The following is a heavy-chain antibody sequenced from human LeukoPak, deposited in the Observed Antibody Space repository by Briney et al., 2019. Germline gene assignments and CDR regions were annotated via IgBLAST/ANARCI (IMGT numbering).Heavy chain of an antibody. Sequence: GGSLRLSCAASGFTFSSYWMSWVRQAPGKGLEWVASIKQDGSEKYYVDSVKGRFTISRDKAKNSLYQQMNSLRAEDTALYYCARAPGEGWFDPWGQETLVTVSS. V-gene: IGHV3-7*01. CDR1: GFTFSSYW. CDR2: IKQDGSEK. CDR3: ARAPGEGWFDP. D-gene: IGHD4-17*01. J-gene: IGHJ5*02.